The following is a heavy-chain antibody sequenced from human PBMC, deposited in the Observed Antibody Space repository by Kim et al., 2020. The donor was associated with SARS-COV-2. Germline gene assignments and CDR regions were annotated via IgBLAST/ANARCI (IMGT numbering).Heavy chain of an antibody. CDR3: ARELLYCSAGTCHSRTSQPLEF. D-gene: IGHD2-15*01. V-gene: IGHV3-30*04. J-gene: IGHJ4*02. Sequence: GGSLRLSCEASGFALSTYAVHWVRQAPGKSLEWVAVISDNGNHNNYADSVKGRFTISRDNSKNTVYLQMNRLTPEDTGLYSCARELLYCSAGTCHSRTSQPLEFWGPGTVVSVSS. CDR2: ISDNGNHN. CDR1: GFALSTYA.